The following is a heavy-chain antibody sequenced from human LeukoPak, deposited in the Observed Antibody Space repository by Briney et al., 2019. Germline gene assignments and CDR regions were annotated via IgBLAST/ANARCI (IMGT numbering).Heavy chain of an antibody. J-gene: IGHJ4*02. CDR2: TNHSGST. Sequence: SETLSLTCAVYGGSFSGYYWSWIRQPPGKGLEWIGETNHSGSTNYNPSLKSRVTISVDTSKNQFSLKLSSVTAADTAVYYCARGRLVTPRGVIDYWGQGTLVTVSS. D-gene: IGHD3-10*01. CDR3: ARGRLVTPRGVIDY. V-gene: IGHV4-34*01. CDR1: GGSFSGYY.